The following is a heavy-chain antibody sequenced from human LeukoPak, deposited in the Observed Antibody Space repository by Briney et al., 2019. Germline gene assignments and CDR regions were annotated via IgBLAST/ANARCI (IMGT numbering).Heavy chain of an antibody. V-gene: IGHV1-18*01. CDR3: ARERGAGGRTRLEDY. D-gene: IGHD1-14*01. Sequence: ASVKVSCKASGYTFTSYGISWVRQAPGQGLEWMGWISAYNGNTNYAQKLQGRVTMTTDTSTSTAYMELRSLRSDDTAVYYCARERGAGGRTRLEDYWGQGTLVTVSS. J-gene: IGHJ4*02. CDR1: GYTFTSYG. CDR2: ISAYNGNT.